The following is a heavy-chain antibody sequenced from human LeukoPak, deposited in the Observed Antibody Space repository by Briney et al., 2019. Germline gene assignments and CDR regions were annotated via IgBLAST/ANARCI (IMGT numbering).Heavy chain of an antibody. V-gene: IGHV4-34*01. D-gene: IGHD5-12*01. CDR2: INHSGST. CDR3: ARGRWLRLIDY. J-gene: IGHJ4*02. CDR1: GGSFSGYY. Sequence: SETLSLTCAVYGGSFSGYYWSWIRQPPGKGLEWIGEINHSGSTNYNPSLKSRVTISVDTSKNQFSLKLSSVTAADTAVCYCARGRWLRLIDYWGQGTLVTVSS.